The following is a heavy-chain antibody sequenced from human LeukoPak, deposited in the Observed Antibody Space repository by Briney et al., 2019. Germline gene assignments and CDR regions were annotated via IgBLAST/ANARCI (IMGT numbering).Heavy chain of an antibody. V-gene: IGHV3-30*18. Sequence: GGSLRLSCTSSVFTFRNHAIHWVRQAPGKGLEGVAVISFDATDKQYADSVNGRLFVNRDTPMHTVHLQLNNLRSEHSAVFYCAKPMAERRALAPYFDFWGEGALVTVSS. CDR1: VFTFRNHA. CDR3: AKPMAERRALAPYFDF. D-gene: IGHD1-1*01. J-gene: IGHJ4*02. CDR2: ISFDATDK.